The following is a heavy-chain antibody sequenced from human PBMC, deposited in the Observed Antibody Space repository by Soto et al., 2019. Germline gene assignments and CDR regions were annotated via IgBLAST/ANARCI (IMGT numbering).Heavy chain of an antibody. CDR3: ARHGYNYGGGYFDY. D-gene: IGHD5-18*01. Sequence: EVQLVESGGGLVQPGGSLRLSCAASGVTVSSNYMSWVRQAPGKGLEWVSVIYSGGSTYYADSVKGRFTISRDNSKNTLYIQMNSLRAEDTAVYYCARHGYNYGGGYFDYWGQGTLFTVPS. CDR1: GVTVSSNY. V-gene: IGHV3-66*04. J-gene: IGHJ4*02. CDR2: IYSGGST.